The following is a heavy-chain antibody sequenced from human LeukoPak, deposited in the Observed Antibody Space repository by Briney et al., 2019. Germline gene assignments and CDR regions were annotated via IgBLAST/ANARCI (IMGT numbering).Heavy chain of an antibody. Sequence: SETLSLTCTVSGGSISSNYWSWIRQPAGKGLEWIGRIYSSGSTNYNPSLKSRVTMSVDTSKNQFSLKLSSVTAADTAVYYCARGMSITMVRGVIMGPFDYWGQGTLATVSS. CDR2: IYSSGST. CDR3: ARGMSITMVRGVIMGPFDY. V-gene: IGHV4-4*07. J-gene: IGHJ4*02. D-gene: IGHD3-10*01. CDR1: GGSISSNY.